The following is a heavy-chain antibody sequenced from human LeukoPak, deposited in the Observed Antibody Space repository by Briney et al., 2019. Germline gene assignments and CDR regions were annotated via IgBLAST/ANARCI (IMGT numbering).Heavy chain of an antibody. CDR2: IKQDGSEK. J-gene: IGHJ6*02. Sequence: GSLRLSCAASGFTFSSYLMSWVRQAPGKGLEGVANIKQDGSEKYYVDSVKGRFTISRDNAKNSLYLQMNSLRAEDTAVYYCARWFGELFGMDVWGQGTTVTVSS. CDR3: ARWFGELFGMDV. CDR1: GFTFSSYL. D-gene: IGHD3-10*01. V-gene: IGHV3-7*01.